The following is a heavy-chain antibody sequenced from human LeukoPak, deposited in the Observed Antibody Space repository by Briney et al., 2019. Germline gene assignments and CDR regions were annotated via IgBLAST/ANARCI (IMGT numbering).Heavy chain of an antibody. Sequence: GGSLRLSCAASGFPFRDYYMTWNRQAPGKGLEWISYISRSGDSLYYAESVEGRFTISRDDAKKSLFLQMNRLRADATAVYYCAREVVIFPDYYYYGMDVWGQGTTVTVSS. D-gene: IGHD3-9*01. CDR3: AREVVIFPDYYYYGMDV. J-gene: IGHJ6*02. CDR2: ISRSGDSL. CDR1: GFPFRDYY. V-gene: IGHV3-11*01.